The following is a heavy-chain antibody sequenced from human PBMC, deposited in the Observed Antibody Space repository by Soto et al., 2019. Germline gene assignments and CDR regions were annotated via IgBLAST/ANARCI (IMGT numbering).Heavy chain of an antibody. J-gene: IGHJ4*02. CDR2: IKNSSSTI. D-gene: IGHD3-16*02. CDR1: GFAFSDYS. Sequence: GGSLRLSCAASGFAFSDYSMNWVRQSPGKGLEWLSYIKNSSSTIYYADSVKGRFTISRDNAKNLVFLHMASLRAEDTALYYCARTYHDYVWGTYPLDSWGPGTLVTVPS. V-gene: IGHV3-48*01. CDR3: ARTYHDYVWGTYPLDS.